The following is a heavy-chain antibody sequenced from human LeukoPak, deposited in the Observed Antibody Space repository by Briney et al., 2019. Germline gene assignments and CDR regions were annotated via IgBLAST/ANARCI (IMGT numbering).Heavy chain of an antibody. CDR2: IHHSGNT. D-gene: IGHD1-26*01. CDR3: AVLVGATTDFDY. V-gene: IGHV4-39*07. Sequence: PSETLSLTCSVSGDSISSSGYYWDWIRQPPGKGLEWIGSIHHSGNTNYNPSLKSRVTISVDTSKNQFFLKLSSVTAADTAVYYCAVLVGATTDFDYWGQGTLVTVSS. CDR1: GDSISSSGYY. J-gene: IGHJ4*02.